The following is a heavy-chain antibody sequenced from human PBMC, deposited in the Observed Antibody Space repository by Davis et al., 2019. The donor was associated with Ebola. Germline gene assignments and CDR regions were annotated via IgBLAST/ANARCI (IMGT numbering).Heavy chain of an antibody. J-gene: IGHJ6*02. Sequence: PGGSLRLSCAASGFTFSSYAMHWVRQAPGRGLEWVAVISYDGSNKYYADSVKGRFTISRDNSKNTLYLQMNSLRAEDTAVYYCARKLRFLEWLFGGYYGMDVWGQGTTVTVSS. CDR3: ARKLRFLEWLFGGYYGMDV. V-gene: IGHV3-30-3*01. CDR2: ISYDGSNK. D-gene: IGHD3-3*01. CDR1: GFTFSSYA.